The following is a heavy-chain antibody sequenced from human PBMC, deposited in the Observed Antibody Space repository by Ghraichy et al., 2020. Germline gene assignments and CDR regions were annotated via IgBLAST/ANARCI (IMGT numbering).Heavy chain of an antibody. J-gene: IGHJ6*02. CDR2: ISSSSITI. CDR1: GFTFSSYS. CDR3: ARPDYGDFHGYYYYGMDV. D-gene: IGHD4-17*01. Sequence: GGSLRLSCAASGFTFSSYSMNWVRQAPGKGLEWVSYISSSSITIYSADSVKGRFTISRDNAKNSLYLQMNSLRDEDTAVYYCARPDYGDFHGYYYYGMDVWGQGTTVTVSS. V-gene: IGHV3-48*02.